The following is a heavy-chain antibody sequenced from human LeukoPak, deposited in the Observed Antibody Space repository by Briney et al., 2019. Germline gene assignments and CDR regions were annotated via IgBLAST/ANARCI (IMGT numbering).Heavy chain of an antibody. D-gene: IGHD3-22*01. CDR2: IYHSGST. CDR1: GYSISSGYY. V-gene: IGHV4-38-2*02. CDR3: ARVGIHYYDSHAFDI. Sequence: SETLSLTCTVSGYSISSGYYWGWIRQPPGKGLEWIGSIYHSGSTYYNPSLKSRVTISVDTSKNQFSLKLSSVTAADTAVYYCARVGIHYYDSHAFDIWGQGTMVTVSS. J-gene: IGHJ3*02.